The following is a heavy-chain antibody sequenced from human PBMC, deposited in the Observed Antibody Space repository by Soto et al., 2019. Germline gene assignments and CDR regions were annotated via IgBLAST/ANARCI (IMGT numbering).Heavy chain of an antibody. J-gene: IGHJ3*02. CDR1: GGSFSGYY. CDR2: INHSGST. Sequence: SETLSLTCAVYGGSFSGYYWSWIRQPPGKGLEWIGEINHSGSTNYNPSLKNRVTISVDTSKNQFSLKLSSVTAADTAVYYCARVPIVVVPAAFDIWGQGTMVTVSS. D-gene: IGHD2-2*01. V-gene: IGHV4-34*01. CDR3: ARVPIVVVPAAFDI.